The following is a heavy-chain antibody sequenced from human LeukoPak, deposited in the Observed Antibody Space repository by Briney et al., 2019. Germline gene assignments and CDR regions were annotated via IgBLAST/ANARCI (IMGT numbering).Heavy chain of an antibody. D-gene: IGHD3-16*02. CDR3: ARVALYYDYVWGSYHPNSYSFDP. CDR1: GYTFTGYY. Sequence: GASVKVSCKASGYTFTGYYLHWVRQAPGQGLEWMGWINPKSGGTNSAQKFQGRVTMTTDTSISTAYMEMSRLRSGDTAVYYCARVALYYDYVWGSYHPNSYSFDPWGQGTLVTVSS. V-gene: IGHV1-2*02. CDR2: INPKSGGT. J-gene: IGHJ5*02.